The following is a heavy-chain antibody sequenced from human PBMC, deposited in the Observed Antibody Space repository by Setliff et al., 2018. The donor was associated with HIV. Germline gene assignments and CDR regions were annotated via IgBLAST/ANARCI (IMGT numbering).Heavy chain of an antibody. Sequence: ASVKVSCTASGYTFTGYHMHWVRQAPGQGLEWMGWINPHSGGTKYAQKFQGRVTMTRDTSISAAYMELSRLRSDDTAVYYCARVDCSSTRCYAFDIWGQGTMVTVSS. D-gene: IGHD2-2*01. CDR1: GYTFTGYH. J-gene: IGHJ3*02. CDR3: ARVDCSSTRCYAFDI. CDR2: INPHSGGT. V-gene: IGHV1-2*02.